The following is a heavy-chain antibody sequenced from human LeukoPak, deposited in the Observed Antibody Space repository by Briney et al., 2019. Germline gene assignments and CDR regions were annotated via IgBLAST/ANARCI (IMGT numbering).Heavy chain of an antibody. J-gene: IGHJ6*03. CDR3: ARAIVVVPATLRDNYYHYMDV. CDR2: ISGSGGST. D-gene: IGHD2-2*02. Sequence: PGGSLRLSCAASGFTFSSYAMSWVRQAPGKGLEWVSAISGSGGSTYYADSVKGRFTISRDNARNSLYLQVNRLRAEDTAVYYCARAIVVVPATLRDNYYHYMDVWGKGTTVTVSS. CDR1: GFTFSSYA. V-gene: IGHV3-23*01.